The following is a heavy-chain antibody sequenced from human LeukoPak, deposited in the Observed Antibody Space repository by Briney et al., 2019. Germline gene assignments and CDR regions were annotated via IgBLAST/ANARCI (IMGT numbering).Heavy chain of an antibody. D-gene: IGHD3-3*01. CDR3: ARDFAAGMDV. V-gene: IGHV3-21*01. CDR1: GFTFSNYA. Sequence: GGSLRLSCAASGFTFSNYAMNWVRQAPGKGLEWVSSISSSSSYIYYADSVKGRFTISRDNAKNSLYLQMNSLRAEDTAVYYCARDFAAGMDVWGQGTTVTVSS. CDR2: ISSSSSYI. J-gene: IGHJ6*02.